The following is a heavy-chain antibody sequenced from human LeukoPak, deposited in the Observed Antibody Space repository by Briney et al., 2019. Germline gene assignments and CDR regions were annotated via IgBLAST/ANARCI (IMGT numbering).Heavy chain of an antibody. CDR2: IYPGHSHT. V-gene: IGHV5-51*01. Sequence: GAFLETSWKGSGYRFTSYWIGWGRQMPGEGLEWMEIIYPGHSHTRYSPAFQGQVTISADKSISTANLQWSSLKASDTAMYYCALYGDYVDYWGQGTLVTVSS. CDR1: GYRFTSYW. J-gene: IGHJ4*02. D-gene: IGHD4-17*01. CDR3: ALYGDYVDY.